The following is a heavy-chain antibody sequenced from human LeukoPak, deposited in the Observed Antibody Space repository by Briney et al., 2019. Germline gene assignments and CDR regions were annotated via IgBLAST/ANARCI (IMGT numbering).Heavy chain of an antibody. CDR3: ARGAVTGTQPIDY. D-gene: IGHD6-19*01. CDR2: IKSDGSRT. Sequence: GGSLRLSCVASGFTFSSSWLHWVRQGPGKGLVWVSGIKSDGSRTTYADSVKGRFTISRDNAKNTVYLQMNSLRDEDTAVYYCARGAVTGTQPIDYWGQGTLVTVSS. V-gene: IGHV3-74*01. CDR1: GFTFSSSW. J-gene: IGHJ4*02.